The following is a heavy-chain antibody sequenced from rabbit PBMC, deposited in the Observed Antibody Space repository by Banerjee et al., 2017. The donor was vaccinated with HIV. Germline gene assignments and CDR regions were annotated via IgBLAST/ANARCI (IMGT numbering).Heavy chain of an antibody. CDR3: ARDGTGGSYFAL. Sequence: QSLEESGGDLVKPGASLTLTCKASGFDFTSTYYMCWVRQAPGKGLELIACIDSSSGNTAYATWAKGRFTISKTSSTTVTLQMTSLTAADTATYFCARDGTGGSYFALWGPGTLVTVS. CDR1: GFDFTSTYY. D-gene: IGHD8-1*01. V-gene: IGHV1S40*01. J-gene: IGHJ4*01. CDR2: IDSSSGNT.